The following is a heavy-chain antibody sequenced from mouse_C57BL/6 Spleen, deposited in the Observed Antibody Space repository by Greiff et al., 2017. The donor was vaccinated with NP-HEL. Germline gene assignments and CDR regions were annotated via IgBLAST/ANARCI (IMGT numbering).Heavy chain of an antibody. CDR3: TRWVPWYFDV. CDR2: IDPETGGT. J-gene: IGHJ1*03. Sequence: LVESGAELVRPGASVTLSCKASGYTFTDYEMHWVKQTPVHGLEWIGAIDPETGGTAYNQKFKGKAILTADKSSSTAYMELRSLTSEDSAVYYCTRWVPWYFDVWGTGTTVTVSS. V-gene: IGHV1-15*01. CDR1: GYTFTDYE.